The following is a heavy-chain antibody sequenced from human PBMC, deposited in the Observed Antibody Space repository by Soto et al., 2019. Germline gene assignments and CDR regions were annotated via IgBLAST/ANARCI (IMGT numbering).Heavy chain of an antibody. J-gene: IGHJ4*02. CDR2: IYYSGST. Sequence: SETLSLTCTVSGGSISSSSYYWGWIRQPPGKGLEWIGSIYYSGSTYYNPFLKSRVTISVDTSKNQFSLKLSSVTAADTVVYYCARRRGRIAVAGTGDFDYWGQGALVTVSS. CDR1: GGSISSSSYY. D-gene: IGHD6-19*01. V-gene: IGHV4-39*01. CDR3: ARRRGRIAVAGTGDFDY.